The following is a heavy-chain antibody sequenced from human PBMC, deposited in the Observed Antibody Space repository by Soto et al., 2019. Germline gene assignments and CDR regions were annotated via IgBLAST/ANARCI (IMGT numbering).Heavy chain of an antibody. CDR3: ARDGYYDSSAWPPIDY. CDR1: GFTFSSYS. D-gene: IGHD3-22*01. J-gene: IGHJ4*02. V-gene: IGHV3-21*01. CDR2: ISSSSSYI. Sequence: EVQLVESGGGLVKPGGSLRLSCAASGFTFSSYSMNWVRQAPGKGLEWVSSISSSSSYIYYADSVKGRFTISRDNAKNSLYLQMNSLRAEDTAVYYCARDGYYDSSAWPPIDYWGQGTLVTVSS.